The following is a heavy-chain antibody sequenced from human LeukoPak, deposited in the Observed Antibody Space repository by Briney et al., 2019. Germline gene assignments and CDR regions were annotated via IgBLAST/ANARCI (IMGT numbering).Heavy chain of an antibody. J-gene: IGHJ4*02. V-gene: IGHV4-39*01. Sequence: SSGTLSLTCTVSGGSISISTYYWGWIRQPPGKGLEWIGSIDYSGSTYYNPSLKSRVTISVDTSKRQFSLRLNSVTAADTAVYYCARHGYTSGWYRFDCWGQGTLVTVSS. D-gene: IGHD6-19*01. CDR3: ARHGYTSGWYRFDC. CDR2: IDYSGST. CDR1: GGSISISTYY.